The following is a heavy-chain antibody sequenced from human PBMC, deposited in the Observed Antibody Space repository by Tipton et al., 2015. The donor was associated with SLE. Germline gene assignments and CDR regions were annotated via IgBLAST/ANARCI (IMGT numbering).Heavy chain of an antibody. Sequence: TLSLTCVVSGASISTEGYYWSWIRQPPKQGLEWIGWIYHTGSTDYNPSLKSRVTISVDTSKNQFSLRLGSVTAADTAVYYCARDYYGSGFDAFDIWGQGTMVTVSS. CDR3: ARDYYGSGFDAFDI. J-gene: IGHJ3*02. D-gene: IGHD3-10*01. CDR1: GASISTEGYY. CDR2: IYHTGST. V-gene: IGHV4-61*08.